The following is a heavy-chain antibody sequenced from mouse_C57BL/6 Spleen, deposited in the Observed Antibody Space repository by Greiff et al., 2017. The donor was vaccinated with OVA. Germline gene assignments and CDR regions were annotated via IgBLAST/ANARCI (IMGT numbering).Heavy chain of an antibody. CDR2: IDPSDSYT. V-gene: IGHV1-50*01. J-gene: IGHJ4*01. CDR1: GYTLASYW. Sequence: VQLQQPGAELVKPGASVKLSCKASGYTLASYWMQWVKQRPGQGLEWIGEIDPSDSYTNYNQKFKGKATLTVDTSSSTAYMQLSSLTSEDSAVYYCARELGLYAMDYWGQGTSVTVSS. D-gene: IGHD4-1*01. CDR3: ARELGLYAMDY.